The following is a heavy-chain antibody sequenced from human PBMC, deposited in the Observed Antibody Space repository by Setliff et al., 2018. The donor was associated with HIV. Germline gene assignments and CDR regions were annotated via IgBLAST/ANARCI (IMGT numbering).Heavy chain of an antibody. CDR1: GFTFRDYY. D-gene: IGHD2-2*01. Sequence: GGSLRLSCTASGFTFRDYYMSWIRQAPGKGLAWVSYISSSGGTIYYADSVKGRFTISRDNAKNSLYLQINSLRAEDTAVYYCARATQLRSGVVDPAAKYFYYYMDVWGKGTTVTVSS. CDR2: ISSSGGTI. CDR3: ARATQLRSGVVDPAAKYFYYYMDV. J-gene: IGHJ6*03. V-gene: IGHV3-11*04.